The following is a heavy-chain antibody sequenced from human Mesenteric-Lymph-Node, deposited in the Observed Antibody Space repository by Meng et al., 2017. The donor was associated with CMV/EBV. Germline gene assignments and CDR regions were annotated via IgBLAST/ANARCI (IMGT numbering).Heavy chain of an antibody. D-gene: IGHD3-9*01. V-gene: IGHV5-51*01. CDR2: IYPSDSDT. CDR3: ARLVILTAYYDYFDY. CDR1: GYSCSTYW. J-gene: IGHJ4*02. Sequence: SGYSCSTYWIGWVRQMPGKGLEWMGIIYPSDSDTRYSPSFQGQVTISADKSISTAYLQWSSLKASDTAIYYCARLVILTAYYDYFDYWGQGTLVTVS.